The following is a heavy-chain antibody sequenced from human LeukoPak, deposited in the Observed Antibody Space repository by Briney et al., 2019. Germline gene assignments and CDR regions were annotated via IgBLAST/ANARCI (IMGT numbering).Heavy chain of an antibody. V-gene: IGHV4-39*01. Sequence: SETLSLTCTVSGGSITSSSYYWGWIRQPTGKGLEWIGSIYYSGSTYYNPSLKSRVTISVDTSKNQFSLKLSSVTAADTAVYYCARHVYVAAAPDYWGQGTLVTVSS. CDR3: ARHVYVAAAPDY. D-gene: IGHD6-13*01. CDR1: GGSITSSSYY. J-gene: IGHJ4*02. CDR2: IYYSGST.